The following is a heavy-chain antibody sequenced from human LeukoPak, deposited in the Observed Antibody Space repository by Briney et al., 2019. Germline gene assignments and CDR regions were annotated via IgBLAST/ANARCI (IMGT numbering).Heavy chain of an antibody. Sequence: GGSLRLSCAASGLTFSSYAMSWVRQAPGKGLEWVSVISGGGGSTYYADSMKGRFTISRDTSKNTLHLQMSSLRAEDTAVYYCAKGTGDNCYTPLDYWGQGALVTVSS. CDR2: ISGGGGST. CDR1: GLTFSSYA. J-gene: IGHJ4*02. V-gene: IGHV3-23*01. CDR3: AKGTGDNCYTPLDY. D-gene: IGHD2-15*01.